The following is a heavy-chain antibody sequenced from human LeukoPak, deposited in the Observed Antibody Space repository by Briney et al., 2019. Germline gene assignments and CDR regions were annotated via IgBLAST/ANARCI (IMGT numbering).Heavy chain of an antibody. Sequence: GGSLRLSCAASGFTFSDYYMSWIRQAPGKGVEWVSYISSSDTYTNYADSVKGRFTISRDNAKNSLYLQMNSLRAEDTAVYYCARGPYSGGSSADYWGQGTLVTVSS. J-gene: IGHJ4*02. CDR3: ARGPYSGGSSADY. CDR1: GFTFSDYY. CDR2: ISSSDTYT. D-gene: IGHD6-19*01. V-gene: IGHV3-11*06.